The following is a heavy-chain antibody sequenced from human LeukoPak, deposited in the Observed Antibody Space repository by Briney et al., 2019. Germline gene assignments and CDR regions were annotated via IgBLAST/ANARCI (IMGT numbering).Heavy chain of an antibody. CDR3: ARMDDIWYGMDV. CDR1: GFTFSSYA. D-gene: IGHD3-9*01. V-gene: IGHV3-30-3*01. J-gene: IGHJ6*04. Sequence: GRSLRLSCAASGFTFSSYAMHWVRQAPGKGLEWVAVISYDGSNKYYADSVKGRFTISRDNSKNTLYLQMNSLRAEDTAVYYCARMDDIWYGMDVWGKGTTVTVSS. CDR2: ISYDGSNK.